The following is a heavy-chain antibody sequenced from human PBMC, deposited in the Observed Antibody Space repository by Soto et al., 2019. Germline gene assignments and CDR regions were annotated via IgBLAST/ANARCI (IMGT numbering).Heavy chain of an antibody. V-gene: IGHV4-59*01. Sequence: SETLSLTCTVSNDSINSYYWGWIRQPPGKGLEWIGYSYFSGGTDYNPSLKGRVTISVDRSRNQFSLKLTSVTAADTAVYYCVRELSRGWFDPWGQGTLVTVSS. D-gene: IGHD3-16*01. CDR3: VRELSRGWFDP. CDR1: NDSINSYY. CDR2: SYFSGGT. J-gene: IGHJ5*02.